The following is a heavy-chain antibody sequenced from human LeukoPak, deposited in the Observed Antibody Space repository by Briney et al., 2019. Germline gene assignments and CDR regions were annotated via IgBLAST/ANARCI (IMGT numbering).Heavy chain of an antibody. CDR3: ARALNYDYVWGSYRYTSYFDY. V-gene: IGHV4-31*03. Sequence: SETLSLTCTVSGGSISSGGYYWRWLRQHPGTGLEWIGYIYYSGSTYYNPSLKSRVTISVDTSKNQFSLKLSSVTAADTAVYYCARALNYDYVWGSYRYTSYFDYWGQGTLVTVSS. J-gene: IGHJ4*02. CDR1: GGSISSGGYY. CDR2: IYYSGST. D-gene: IGHD3-16*02.